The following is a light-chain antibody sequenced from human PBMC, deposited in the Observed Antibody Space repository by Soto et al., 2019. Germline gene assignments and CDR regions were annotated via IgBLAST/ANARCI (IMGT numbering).Light chain of an antibody. V-gene: IGLV2-23*03. CDR3: CSYAGSSTFFYV. CDR1: SSDVGSYNL. CDR2: EGS. Sequence: QSVLTQPASVSGSPGQSITISCTGTSSDVGSYNLVSWYQQHPGKAPKLRIYEGSKRPSGVSNRFSGSKSGNTASLTISGLQAEDEADYYCCSYAGSSTFFYVFGTGTKLTVL. J-gene: IGLJ1*01.